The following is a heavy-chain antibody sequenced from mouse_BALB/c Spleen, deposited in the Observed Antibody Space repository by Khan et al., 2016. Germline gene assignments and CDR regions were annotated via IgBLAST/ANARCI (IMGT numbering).Heavy chain of an antibody. D-gene: IGHD2-2*01. CDR2: IRNKVNGYTT. J-gene: IGHJ4*01. CDR1: GCTFTDYY. Sequence: EVELVESGGGLVQPGGSLRLSCATSGCTFTDYYMSWVRQPPGKALEWLGFIRNKVNGYTTEDSASVKGRFTISRDNSQSILYLQMNTLRAEDSATYYCARDMEGYDDAMDYWGQGTSVTVSS. CDR3: ARDMEGYDDAMDY. V-gene: IGHV7-3*02.